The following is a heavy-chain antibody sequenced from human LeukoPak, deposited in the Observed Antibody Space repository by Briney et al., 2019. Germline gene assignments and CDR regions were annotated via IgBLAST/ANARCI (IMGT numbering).Heavy chain of an antibody. J-gene: IGHJ4*02. Sequence: GGSLRLSCAASAFTVSSNEMSWVRQAPGKGLEWVSAISGSGGSTYYADSVKGRFTISRDNSKNTLYLQMNSLRAEDTAVYYCAKLSGSFYYFDYWGQGTLVTVSS. CDR2: ISGSGGST. V-gene: IGHV3-23*01. CDR3: AKLSGSFYYFDY. D-gene: IGHD1-26*01. CDR1: AFTVSSNE.